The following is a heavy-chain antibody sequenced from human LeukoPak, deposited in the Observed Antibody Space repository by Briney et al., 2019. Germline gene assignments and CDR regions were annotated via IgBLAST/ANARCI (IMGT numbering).Heavy chain of an antibody. V-gene: IGHV4-34*01. CDR2: INHSGST. CDR3: ARVSGRYYDSSGYYYRY. J-gene: IGHJ4*02. Sequence: SETLSLTCAVYGGSFSGYYWSWIRQPPGKGLEWIGEINHSGSTNYNPSLKSRVTISVDTSKNQFSLKLSSVTAADTAVYYCARVSGRYYDSSGYYYRYWGQGTLVTVSS. CDR1: GGSFSGYY. D-gene: IGHD3-22*01.